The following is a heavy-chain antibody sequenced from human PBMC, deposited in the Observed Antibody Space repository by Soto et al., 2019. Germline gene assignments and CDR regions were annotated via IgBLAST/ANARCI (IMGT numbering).Heavy chain of an antibody. V-gene: IGHV1-18*01. CDR2: ISAYNGNT. CDR3: ARDSGGDLYSFDY. Sequence: QVQLVQSGAEVKKPGASVKVSCKASGYTFTSYGISWVRQAPGQGLEWMGWISAYNGNTNYAQKLQGRVTMTTDTSTSTADMELRSLSADDTAVYYCARDSGGDLYSFDYWGQGTLVTVSS. D-gene: IGHD2-21*01. CDR1: GYTFTSYG. J-gene: IGHJ4*02.